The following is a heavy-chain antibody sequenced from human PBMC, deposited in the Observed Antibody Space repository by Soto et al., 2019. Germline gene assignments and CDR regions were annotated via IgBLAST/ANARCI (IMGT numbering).Heavy chain of an antibody. CDR2: ISSTGDYI. V-gene: IGHV3-21*01. Sequence: EVQLVESGGGLVKPGGSLRLSCAASGFAFSSFTMNWVRQAPGKGLQWVSSISSTGDYIYYADSLKGRFTISRDNAKNSLYLQMNNLRAEDTAVYYCARCYDIVLVSGARRVAYFDYWGQGTLVPVSS. CDR3: ARCYDIVLVSGARRVAYFDY. D-gene: IGHD2-2*01. J-gene: IGHJ4*02. CDR1: GFAFSSFT.